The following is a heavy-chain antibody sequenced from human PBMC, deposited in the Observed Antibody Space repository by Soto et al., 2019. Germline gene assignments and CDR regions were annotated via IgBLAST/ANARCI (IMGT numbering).Heavy chain of an antibody. Sequence: GGSLRLSCAASGFSLSSYVMSWVRQAPGKGLEWVSAISGSGGGTYYADSVKGRFTISRDNSKNTVCLEMNSLRAEDTAEYYSAKSGRYTGYDFPFDFWGRGTLVTVSS. V-gene: IGHV3-23*01. D-gene: IGHD5-12*01. CDR3: AKSGRYTGYDFPFDF. CDR1: GFSLSSYV. J-gene: IGHJ4*02. CDR2: ISGSGGGT.